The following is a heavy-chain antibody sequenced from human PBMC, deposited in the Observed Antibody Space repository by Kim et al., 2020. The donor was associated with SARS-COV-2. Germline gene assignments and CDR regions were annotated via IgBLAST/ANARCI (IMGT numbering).Heavy chain of an antibody. J-gene: IGHJ4*02. CDR1: GYTFTSYY. D-gene: IGHD3-10*01. Sequence: ASVKVCCKASGYTFTSYYMHWVRQAPGQGLEWMGIINPSGGSATYAQKFQGRVSMTRDTSTSTVYMELSSLRSEDTAVYYCARGLGSGSYYRYWGQGTLVTVSS. CDR2: INPSGGSA. V-gene: IGHV1-46*01. CDR3: ARGLGSGSYYRY.